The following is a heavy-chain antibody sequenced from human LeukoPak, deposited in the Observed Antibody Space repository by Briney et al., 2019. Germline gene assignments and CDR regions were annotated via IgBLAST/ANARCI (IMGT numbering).Heavy chain of an antibody. CDR2: INPNSGVT. CDR3: AREEAVPDY. D-gene: IGHD6-6*01. Sequence: GASVKVSCKASGDTFTGYYIHWVRQAPGQGLEWMGWINPNSGVTNYAQKFQGRVTMTRDTSISTAYIDLSRLRSDDTAVYYCAREEAVPDYWGQGTLVTVSS. CDR1: GDTFTGYY. V-gene: IGHV1-2*02. J-gene: IGHJ4*02.